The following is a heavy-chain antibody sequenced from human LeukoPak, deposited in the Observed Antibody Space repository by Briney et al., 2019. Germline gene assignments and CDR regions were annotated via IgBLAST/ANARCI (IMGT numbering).Heavy chain of an antibody. J-gene: IGHJ3*02. D-gene: IGHD2-2*01. Sequence: SGTLSLTCAVYGGSFSGYYWSWIRQPPGKGLEWIGEINHSGSTNYNPSLKSRVTISVDTSKNQFSLKLSSVTAADTAVYYCARGDIVVVPAAILPPAFDIWGQGTMVTVSS. V-gene: IGHV4-34*01. CDR1: GGSFSGYY. CDR2: INHSGST. CDR3: ARGDIVVVPAAILPPAFDI.